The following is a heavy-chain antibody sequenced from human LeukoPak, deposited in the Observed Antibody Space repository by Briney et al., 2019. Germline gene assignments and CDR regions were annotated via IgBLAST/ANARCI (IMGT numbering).Heavy chain of an antibody. Sequence: PGGSLRLSCAASGFTFSSYEMNWVRQAPGKGLEWVANIKQDGSVKQYVDSIKGRFTISRDNAKNTLYLQMDSLRVEDTAVYYCTRDQEGAVVEFDSWGQGTLVTVSS. D-gene: IGHD1-26*01. CDR3: TRDQEGAVVEFDS. CDR1: GFTFSSYE. J-gene: IGHJ4*02. CDR2: IKQDGSVK. V-gene: IGHV3-7*01.